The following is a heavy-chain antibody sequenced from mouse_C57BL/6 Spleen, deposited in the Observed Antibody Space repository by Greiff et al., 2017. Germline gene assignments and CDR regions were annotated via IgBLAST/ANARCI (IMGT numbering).Heavy chain of an antibody. CDR1: GYTFTDYN. J-gene: IGHJ3*01. V-gene: IGHV1-18*01. CDR3: ARGVGWFAY. D-gene: IGHD1-1*02. Sequence: VQLKESGPELVKPGASVKIPCKASGYTFTDYNMDWVKQSHGKSLEWIGDINPNNGGTIYNQKFKGKATLTVDKASSTAYMELRSLTSEDTAVYYCARGVGWFAYWGQGTLVTVSA. CDR2: INPNNGGT.